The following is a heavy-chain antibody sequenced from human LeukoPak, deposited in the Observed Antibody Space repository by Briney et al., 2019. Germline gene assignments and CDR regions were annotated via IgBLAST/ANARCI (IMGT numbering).Heavy chain of an antibody. CDR1: GGSIRYYY. Sequence: SETLSLTCTVSGGSIRYYYWSWIRHSPGEGLEWIGYIYYSGTTVNKPSLKSRVTISVDTSKNQFSPQLRSVTAADTAVYYCAREDPQTTVPEGMDVWGQGTTVTVSS. CDR2: IYYSGTT. CDR3: AREDPQTTVPEGMDV. J-gene: IGHJ6*02. V-gene: IGHV4-59*01. D-gene: IGHD4-17*01.